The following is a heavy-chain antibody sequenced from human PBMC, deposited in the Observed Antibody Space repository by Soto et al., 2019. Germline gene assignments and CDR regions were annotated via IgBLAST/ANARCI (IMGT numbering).Heavy chain of an antibody. Sequence: QLQLQESGSGLVKPSQTLSLTCAVSGGSISSGGYSWSWIRQPPGKGLEWIGYIYHSGSTYYNPSLKSRVTISVDRSKNQFSLKLSSVTAADTAVYYCARDNRGYYDFWSANPLGGMDVWGQGTTVTVSS. D-gene: IGHD3-3*01. CDR3: ARDNRGYYDFWSANPLGGMDV. CDR2: IYHSGST. J-gene: IGHJ6*02. CDR1: GGSISSGGYS. V-gene: IGHV4-30-2*01.